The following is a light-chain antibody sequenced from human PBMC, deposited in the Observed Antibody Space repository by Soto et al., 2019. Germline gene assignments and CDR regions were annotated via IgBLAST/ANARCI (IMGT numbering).Light chain of an antibody. CDR3: QHYGSSPPVT. CDR1: QSVSSN. V-gene: IGKV3-15*01. Sequence: EIVMTQSPATLSVSPGERATLSCRASQSVSSNLAWYQQKPGQAPRLLIYGASTRATGIPARFSGSGSETDFPLTISRLEPEDFAVYYCQHYGSSPPVTFGQGTRVELK. CDR2: GAS. J-gene: IGKJ1*01.